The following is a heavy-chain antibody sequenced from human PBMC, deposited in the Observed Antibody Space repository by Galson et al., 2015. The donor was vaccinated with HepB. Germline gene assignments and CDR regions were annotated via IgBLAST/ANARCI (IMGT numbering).Heavy chain of an antibody. CDR1: GFTFSSHA. D-gene: IGHD3-10*01. CDR3: ASDCDGSGSFYNMLGY. CDR2: ISSDYTSK. J-gene: IGHJ4*02. V-gene: IGHV3-30*07. Sequence: SLRLSCAVSGFTFSSHAFHWVRQAPGRGLEWVALISSDYTSKFYADTVMGRLTISRDNSKDTVYLQMNSLRDEDTAVYYCASDCDGSGSFYNMLGYWGQGTMVTVSS.